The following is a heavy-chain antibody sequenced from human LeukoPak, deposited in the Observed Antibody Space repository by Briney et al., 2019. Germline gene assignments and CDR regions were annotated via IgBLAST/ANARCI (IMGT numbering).Heavy chain of an antibody. Sequence: GGSLRLSCAAPGFTFSSYWMSWVRQAPGKGLEWVATIKPDGSAQYYVDSVKGRFTISRDNAKNSLFLQINSLRAEDTAVYYCANGGTYSSGPWGQGTLVTVSS. CDR1: GFTFSSYW. CDR3: ANGGTYSSGP. D-gene: IGHD3-22*01. CDR2: IKPDGSAQ. J-gene: IGHJ5*02. V-gene: IGHV3-7*01.